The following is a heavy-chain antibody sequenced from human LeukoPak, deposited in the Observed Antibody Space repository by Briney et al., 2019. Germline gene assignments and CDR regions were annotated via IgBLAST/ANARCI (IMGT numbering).Heavy chain of an antibody. V-gene: IGHV3-23*01. D-gene: IGHD3-10*01. Sequence: PGGSLRLSCAASGFTVSNNYMSWVRQAPGKGLEWVSAISGDGRDIFYADAVKGRFTISRDNSKNTLYLQMNSLRAEDTAVYYCAKDSDPYGSGSLGYWGQGILVTVSS. J-gene: IGHJ4*02. CDR2: ISGDGRDI. CDR3: AKDSDPYGSGSLGY. CDR1: GFTVSNNY.